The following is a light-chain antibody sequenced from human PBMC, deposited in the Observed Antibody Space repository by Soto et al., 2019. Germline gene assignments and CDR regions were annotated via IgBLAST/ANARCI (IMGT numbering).Light chain of an antibody. J-gene: IGLJ1*01. V-gene: IGLV1-40*01. CDR1: SSNIGAGYD. Sequence: QSVLTQPPSVSGAPGQRVTISCTGSSSNIGAGYDVHWYQQLPGTAPKLLIYGNSNRPSGVPDRFSGSKSGTSASLAITGLQAEDEADYYCQSYDSTLNGGVSGTGTKLTVL. CDR3: QSYDSTLNGGV. CDR2: GNS.